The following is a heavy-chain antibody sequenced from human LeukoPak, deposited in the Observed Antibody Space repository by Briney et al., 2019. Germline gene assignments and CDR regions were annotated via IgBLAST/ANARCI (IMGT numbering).Heavy chain of an antibody. V-gene: IGHV3-23*01. CDR2: ISTSGGTT. J-gene: IGHJ4*02. D-gene: IGHD3-22*01. CDR3: AVMHRYYDGSGYWVQ. CDR1: GFTFGSYA. Sequence: GGSLRLSCAASGFTFGSYAMSWVHQAPGKGLEWVSGISTSGGTTSYAGSVKGRFTVSRDNPRNTLYMEMNSLRDEDTAVYYCAVMHRYYDGSGYWVQWGQGTLVTVSS.